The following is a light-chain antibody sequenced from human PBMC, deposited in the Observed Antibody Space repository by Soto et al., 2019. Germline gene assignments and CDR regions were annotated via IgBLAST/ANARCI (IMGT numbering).Light chain of an antibody. CDR2: DAS. Sequence: DIQMTQSPSSLSASVGDRVTITCQASKDISKYLNWYQQRPGKAPNLLIYDASSLEAGVPSRFTGSGSGTDFTFTIRSLQPEDIATYYCQQYDNPPVTFGGGTKVEIK. V-gene: IGKV1-33*01. J-gene: IGKJ4*01. CDR1: KDISKY. CDR3: QQYDNPPVT.